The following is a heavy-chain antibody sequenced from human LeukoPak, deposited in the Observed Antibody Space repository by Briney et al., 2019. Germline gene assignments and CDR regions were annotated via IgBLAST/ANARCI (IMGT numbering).Heavy chain of an antibody. V-gene: IGHV3-23*01. Sequence: PGGSLRLSCADSGFTFSSYAMSWVRQAPGKGLEWVSAISGSGGSTYYADSVKGRFTISRDNSKNTLYLQMNSLRAEDTAVYYCAKVGIDQWLSQGQFFDYWGQGTLVTVSS. D-gene: IGHD6-19*01. J-gene: IGHJ4*02. CDR1: GFTFSSYA. CDR3: AKVGIDQWLSQGQFFDY. CDR2: ISGSGGST.